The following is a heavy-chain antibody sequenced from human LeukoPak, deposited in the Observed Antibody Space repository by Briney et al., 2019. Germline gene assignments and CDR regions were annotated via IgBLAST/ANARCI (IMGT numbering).Heavy chain of an antibody. Sequence: GGSLRLSCAASGFTFSSYGMHWVRQAPGKGLEWVAVIWYDGSNKYYADSMKGRFTISRDNSKNTLYLQMNSLRAEDTAVYYCARDVYYYGSGIDYWGQGTLVTVSS. V-gene: IGHV3-33*01. J-gene: IGHJ4*02. CDR1: GFTFSSYG. D-gene: IGHD3-10*01. CDR2: IWYDGSNK. CDR3: ARDVYYYGSGIDY.